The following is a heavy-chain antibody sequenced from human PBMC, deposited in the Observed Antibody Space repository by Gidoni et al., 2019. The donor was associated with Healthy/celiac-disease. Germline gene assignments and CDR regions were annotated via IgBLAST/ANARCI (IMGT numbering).Heavy chain of an antibody. V-gene: IGHV4-59*01. CDR2: IYYSGST. J-gene: IGHJ5*02. D-gene: IGHD3-10*01. CDR3: ARTKIYGSGSYNYFDP. Sequence: QVQLQESGPGLVRPSETLSLTCTVPGGPISCYSWSWIRQPPGKGLEWIGNIYYSGSTNYNPSLKSRVTISVLDTSKNQFSLKLSSVTAADTAVYYCARTKIYGSGSYNYFDPWGQGILVTVSS. CDR1: GGPISCYS.